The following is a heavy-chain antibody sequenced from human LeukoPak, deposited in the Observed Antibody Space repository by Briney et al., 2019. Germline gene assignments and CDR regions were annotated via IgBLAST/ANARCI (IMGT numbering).Heavy chain of an antibody. CDR1: GFSFIDYP. D-gene: IGHD1-26*01. Sequence: GGSLILSCAASGFSFIDYPMHWVRHASGKGLEWVGRVRDRANSYATADTASVEGRFTISRDDTENTAYLQMNSLIIEDTAVYYCTRQRPQTGSLDYGRQGVLVTVSA. J-gene: IGHJ4*02. CDR2: VRDRANSYAT. V-gene: IGHV3-73*01. CDR3: TRQRPQTGSLDY.